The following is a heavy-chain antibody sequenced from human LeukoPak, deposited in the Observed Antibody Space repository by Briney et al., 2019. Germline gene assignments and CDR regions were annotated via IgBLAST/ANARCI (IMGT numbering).Heavy chain of an antibody. J-gene: IGHJ4*02. CDR1: GGSISTYY. V-gene: IGHV4-59*08. D-gene: IGHD5-18*01. CDR3: ARSRGYSYGTTFLDY. Sequence: ASETLSLTCTVSGGSISTYYWSWIRQPPGKGLEWIGYIYYSGSINYNPSLKSRVTISVDTSKNQFSLNLSSVTAADTAVYYCARSRGYSYGTTFLDYWGQGTLVTVSS. CDR2: IYYSGSI.